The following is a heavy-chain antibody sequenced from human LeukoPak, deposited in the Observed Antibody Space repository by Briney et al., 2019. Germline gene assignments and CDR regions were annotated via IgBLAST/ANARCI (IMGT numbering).Heavy chain of an antibody. Sequence: GGSLRLSCAASGFTFSSCWMHWVRQAPGKGLEWVSFIFSGDTTYYADSVKGRFTISRDNSKNTLFLQMNSLRAEDTAVYYCARDGGSGTGFNNYYYYGMDVWGQGTTVTVSS. J-gene: IGHJ6*02. CDR1: GFTFSSCW. CDR3: ARDGGSGTGFNNYYYYGMDV. V-gene: IGHV3-53*01. D-gene: IGHD3-10*01. CDR2: IFSGDTT.